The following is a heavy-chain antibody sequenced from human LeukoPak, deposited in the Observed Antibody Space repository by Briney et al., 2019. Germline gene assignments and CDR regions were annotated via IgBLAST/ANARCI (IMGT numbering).Heavy chain of an antibody. D-gene: IGHD3-22*01. Sequence: PSETLSLTCTFSGDSISNFYWSWIRQPAGKGLEWIGRIFIRGLTNYNPPLKSRVTISVDKSKNEFSLKLTSVTAADTAVYYCARDQNYYDSSGYYHTWFDPWGQGTLVTVSS. CDR2: IFIRGLT. V-gene: IGHV4-4*07. CDR3: ARDQNYYDSSGYYHTWFDP. J-gene: IGHJ5*02. CDR1: GDSISNFY.